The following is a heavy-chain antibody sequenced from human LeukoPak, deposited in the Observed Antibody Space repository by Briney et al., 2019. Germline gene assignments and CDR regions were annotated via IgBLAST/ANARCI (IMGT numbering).Heavy chain of an antibody. CDR1: GYTLTELS. Sequence: ASVKVSXKVSGYTLTELSMHWVRQAPGKGLEWMGGFDPEDGETIYAQKFQGRVTMTEDTSTDTAYMELSSLRSEDTAAYYCATGELSSGWYVLDYWGQGTLVTVSS. D-gene: IGHD6-19*01. CDR2: FDPEDGET. V-gene: IGHV1-24*01. J-gene: IGHJ4*02. CDR3: ATGELSSGWYVLDY.